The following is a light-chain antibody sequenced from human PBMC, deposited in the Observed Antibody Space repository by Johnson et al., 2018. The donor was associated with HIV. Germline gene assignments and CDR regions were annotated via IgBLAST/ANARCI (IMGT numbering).Light chain of an antibody. CDR3: GTWDGSLSVLYV. J-gene: IGLJ1*01. CDR2: DNN. Sequence: QSVLTQPPSVSAAPGQKVTISCSGSSSNIGNNYVSWYQQLPGTAPKLLIYDNNKRHSGIPARFSGSKSATSATLYITGLQTGDEADYYCGTWDGSLSVLYVFGSGTKVTVL. CDR1: SSNIGNNY. V-gene: IGLV1-51*01.